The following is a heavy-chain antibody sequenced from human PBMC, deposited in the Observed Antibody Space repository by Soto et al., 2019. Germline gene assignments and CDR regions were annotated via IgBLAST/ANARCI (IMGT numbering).Heavy chain of an antibody. CDR1: GGSISSGDYY. V-gene: IGHV4-30-2*01. Sequence: PSETLSLTCTVSGGSISSGDYYWSWIRQPPGKGLEWIGYIYHSGSTYYNQSLKNQVTISVHRSKKQLSLKLSSVTAADTAEKNCARVPDYWGQGPLVTVSS. J-gene: IGHJ4*02. CDR2: IYHSGST. CDR3: ARVPDY.